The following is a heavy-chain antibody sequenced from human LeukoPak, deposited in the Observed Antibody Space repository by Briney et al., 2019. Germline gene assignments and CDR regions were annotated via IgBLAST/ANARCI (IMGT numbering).Heavy chain of an antibody. J-gene: IGHJ4*02. CDR2: INPSGGST. V-gene: IGHV1-46*01. CDR3: ARDHHGDYAGFDY. CDR1: GYTFTSYY. D-gene: IGHD4-17*01. Sequence: GASVKVSCKASGYTFTSYYMHWVRLAPGQGLEWMGIINPSGGSTSYAQKFQGRVTMTRDTSTSTVYMELSSLRSEDAAVYYCARDHHGDYAGFDYWGQGTLVTVSS.